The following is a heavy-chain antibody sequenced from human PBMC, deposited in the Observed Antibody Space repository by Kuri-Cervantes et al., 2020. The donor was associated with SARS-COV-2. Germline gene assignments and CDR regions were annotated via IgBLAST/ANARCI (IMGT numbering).Heavy chain of an antibody. J-gene: IGHJ4*02. Sequence: GESLKISCAASGFTFSSYAMHWVRQAPGKGLEWVAXISYDGSNXYYADSVKGRFXIPRDNSKNTLYLQMNSLRAXDTAVYYCXXXSLLFDYWGQGTLVTVSS. CDR1: GFTFSSYA. CDR2: ISYDGSNX. CDR3: XXXSLLFDY. V-gene: IGHV3-30-3*01.